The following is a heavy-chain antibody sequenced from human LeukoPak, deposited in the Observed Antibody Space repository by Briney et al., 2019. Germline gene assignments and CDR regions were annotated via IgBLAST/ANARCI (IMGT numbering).Heavy chain of an antibody. CDR3: AGTYYFDSSGYSFDY. D-gene: IGHD3-22*01. V-gene: IGHV4-59*01. CDR1: GGSISSYY. Sequence: PSESLSLTCTDSGGSISSYYWSWIRQPPGKGLEWIGYIYYSGSTNYNPSLKSRAPISVATSKNQFSLKLSSVTAADTAVYYYAGTYYFDSSGYSFDYWGQGTLVTVSS. CDR2: IYYSGST. J-gene: IGHJ4*02.